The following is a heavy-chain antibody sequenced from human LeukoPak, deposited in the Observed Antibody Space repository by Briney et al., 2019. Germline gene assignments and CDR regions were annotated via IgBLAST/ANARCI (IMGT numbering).Heavy chain of an antibody. J-gene: IGHJ4*02. CDR2: IKEDGSEK. D-gene: IGHD6-6*01. CDR3: ARGGAARPDF. CDR1: GFTFSTYS. Sequence: PGGSLRLSCAASGFTFSTYSMSWVRQAPGKGLEWVANIKEDGSEKYYVDSVKGRFTISRDNAKNSLYLQMNSLRVEDTAVYYCARGGAARPDFWGQGTLVTVSS. V-gene: IGHV3-7*01.